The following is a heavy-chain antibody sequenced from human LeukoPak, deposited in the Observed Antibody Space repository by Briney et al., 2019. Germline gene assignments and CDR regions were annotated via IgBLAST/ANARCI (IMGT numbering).Heavy chain of an antibody. CDR1: GGSINNGGYY. V-gene: IGHV4-31*03. D-gene: IGHD4-17*01. CDR2: IYYSGSS. CDR3: ARTYGDYITDAFDI. Sequence: PSQTLSLTCTVSGGSINNGGYYWSWIRQHPGKGLEWIGYIYYSGSSYYNPSLRSRVTISVDTSKNHFSLKLSSVTAADTAVYYCARTYGDYITDAFDIWGQGTMVTVSS. J-gene: IGHJ3*02.